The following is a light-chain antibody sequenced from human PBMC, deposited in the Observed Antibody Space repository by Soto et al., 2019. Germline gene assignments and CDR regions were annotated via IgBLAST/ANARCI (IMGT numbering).Light chain of an antibody. CDR3: AAWDDSLSGYV. CDR1: SSNIGSNY. Sequence: QSVLTQPPSASGTPGQRVTISCSGSSSNIGSNYVYWYQQLPGTAPKLLIYRNNQRPSGVPDRFSGSKSGTSASLAISGLRFEEEADYYCAAWDDSLSGYVFGAGSKVT. CDR2: RNN. J-gene: IGLJ1*01. V-gene: IGLV1-47*01.